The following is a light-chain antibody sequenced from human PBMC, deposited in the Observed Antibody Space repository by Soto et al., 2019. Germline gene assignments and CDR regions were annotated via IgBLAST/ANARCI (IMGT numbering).Light chain of an antibody. Sequence: DAQMIQTPSSLSASVRDRVTITCRASQSISSYLNWYQQKPGKAPKLLIYAASSLQSGVPSRFSVSGSGTDFTLTISSLQPEDFATYYCQQSYSTPRTFGQGTKVDIK. J-gene: IGKJ1*01. CDR3: QQSYSTPRT. V-gene: IGKV1-39*01. CDR1: QSISSY. CDR2: AAS.